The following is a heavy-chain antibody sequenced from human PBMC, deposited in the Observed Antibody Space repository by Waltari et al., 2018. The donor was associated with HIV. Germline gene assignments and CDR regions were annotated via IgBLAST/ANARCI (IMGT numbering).Heavy chain of an antibody. V-gene: IGHV4-39*01. Sequence: QLHLQQSGPGLVNPSETLSLSCPVPGGSISRRNYYWGWLRQPPGMGREWMGSIYYSGSTYYNPSLKSRVTVSVDTSRNQFSLKLYSVTAADTAVYYCTSGGVGSTEDFYYGMDVWGQGTTVTVSS. D-gene: IGHD3-16*01. CDR2: IYYSGST. J-gene: IGHJ6*02. CDR1: GGSISRRNYY. CDR3: TSGGVGSTEDFYYGMDV.